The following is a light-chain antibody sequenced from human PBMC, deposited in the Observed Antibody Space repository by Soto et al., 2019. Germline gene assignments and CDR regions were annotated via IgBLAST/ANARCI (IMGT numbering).Light chain of an antibody. Sequence: QSGLTEQPAECATLEQRVTISCSGSSSNIGGNSVSWYQQLPGTAPKLLIYDDDKRPSGIPDRFSGSKSGTSATLGITGFQTGDEADYYCGSWDSSLSAYVFGTGTKVTVL. J-gene: IGLJ1*01. CDR3: GSWDSSLSAYV. CDR2: DDD. V-gene: IGLV1-51*01. CDR1: SSNIGGNS.